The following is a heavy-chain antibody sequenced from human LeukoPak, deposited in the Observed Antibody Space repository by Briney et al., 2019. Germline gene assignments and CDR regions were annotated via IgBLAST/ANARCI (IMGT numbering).Heavy chain of an antibody. CDR1: GGSISSYY. J-gene: IGHJ4*02. V-gene: IGHV4-4*07. Sequence: SETLSLTCTVSGGSISSYYWSWIRQPAGKGLEWIGRIYTSGSTNYNPSLKSRVTMSVDTSKNQFSLKLSSVTAADTAVYYCARRYCGGDCYSGGDFDYWGQGTLVTVSS. CDR2: IYTSGST. CDR3: ARRYCGGDCYSGGDFDY. D-gene: IGHD2-21*02.